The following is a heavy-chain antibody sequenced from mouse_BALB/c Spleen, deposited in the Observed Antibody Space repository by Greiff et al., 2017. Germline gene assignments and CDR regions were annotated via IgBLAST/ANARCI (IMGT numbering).Heavy chain of an antibody. CDR3: TRREYGNYFDY. J-gene: IGHJ2*01. Sequence: VQLQQSGAELVKPGASVKMSCKASGYTFTSYWMHWVKQRPGQGLEWIGTIDPSDSYTSYNQKFKGKATLTVDTSSSTAYMQLSSLTSEDSAVYYCTRREYGNYFDYWGQGTTLTVSS. CDR2: IDPSDSYT. V-gene: IGHV1S127*01. D-gene: IGHD2-10*02. CDR1: GYTFTSYW.